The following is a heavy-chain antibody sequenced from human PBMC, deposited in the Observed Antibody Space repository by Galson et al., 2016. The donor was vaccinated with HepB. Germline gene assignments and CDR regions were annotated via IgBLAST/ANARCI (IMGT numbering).Heavy chain of an antibody. V-gene: IGHV3-9*01. J-gene: IGHJ4*02. Sequence: SLRLSCAASGFDFDEYAMHWVRQAPGKGLEWVSSISRHSGSISYADSVKGRFTISRDDSKNSLYLQMYSLRVDDTAFYYCVKDRADSSGYYLFDDWGQGTLVTVSS. CDR3: VKDRADSSGYYLFDD. CDR1: GFDFDEYA. D-gene: IGHD3-22*01. CDR2: ISRHSGSI.